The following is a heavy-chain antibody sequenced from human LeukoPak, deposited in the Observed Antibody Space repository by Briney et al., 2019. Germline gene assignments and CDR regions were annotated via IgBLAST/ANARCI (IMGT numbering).Heavy chain of an antibody. D-gene: IGHD1-26*01. CDR3: ASPLVGTTDY. CDR2: IKQDGSEK. Sequence: GGSLRLSCAASGFTFSNYWMTWVRQAPGKGLEWVANIKQDGSEKYYVDSVKGRFTISRDNAKNSLYLQIHSLSAEDTAVYFCASPLVGTTDYWGQGTLVTVS. V-gene: IGHV3-7*01. J-gene: IGHJ4*02. CDR1: GFTFSNYW.